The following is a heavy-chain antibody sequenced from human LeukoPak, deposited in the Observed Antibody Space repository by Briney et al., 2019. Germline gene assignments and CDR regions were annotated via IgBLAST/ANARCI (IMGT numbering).Heavy chain of an antibody. V-gene: IGHV3-9*01. CDR3: AKSSGWSFDY. D-gene: IGHD6-19*01. Sequence: GGSLRLSCAASGFTFDDYAMHWVRQAPGKGLEWVSGISWNSGSIGYADSVKGRFTISRDNAKNSLYLQMNSLRAEDTALYYCAKSSGWSFDYWGQGTLVTVSS. J-gene: IGHJ4*02. CDR1: GFTFDDYA. CDR2: ISWNSGSI.